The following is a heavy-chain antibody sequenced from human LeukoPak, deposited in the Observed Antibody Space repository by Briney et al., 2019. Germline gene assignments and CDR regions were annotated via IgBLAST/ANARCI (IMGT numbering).Heavy chain of an antibody. CDR1: VFTFINYN. D-gene: IGHD6-19*01. J-gene: IGHJ4*02. Sequence: GGSLRLSCAAPVFTFINYNMNWVRQAPGKGLEWGSYISSGGSATYYADSVKGRFTISRDSAKNSLYLQMNSLRAEDTAVYYCARYSSGWSTLDYWGQGTLVTVSS. CDR3: ARYSSGWSTLDY. V-gene: IGHV3-48*04. CDR2: ISSGGSAT.